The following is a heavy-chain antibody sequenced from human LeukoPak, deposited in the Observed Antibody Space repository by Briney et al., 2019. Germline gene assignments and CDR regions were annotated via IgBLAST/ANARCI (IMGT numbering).Heavy chain of an antibody. CDR3: ARDGRPLDY. J-gene: IGHJ4*02. CDR1: GFSFSSWS. CDR2: ISSISSTI. Sequence: GGSLRLSCAASGFSFSSWSMSWVRQAPGKGLGWVSYISSISSTISYADSVKGRFTISRDNAKNSLYLQMNSLRDEDTAVYYCARDGRPLDYWGQGTLVTVSS. V-gene: IGHV3-48*02.